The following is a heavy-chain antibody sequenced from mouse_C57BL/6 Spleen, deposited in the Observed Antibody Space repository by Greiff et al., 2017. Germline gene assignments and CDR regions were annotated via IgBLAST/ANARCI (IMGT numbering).Heavy chain of an antibody. Sequence: VQLQQSGPELVKPGASVKIPCKASGYTFTDYNMDWVKQSPGKSLEWIGDINPNNGGTIYNQKFKGKATLTVDKSSSTAYMELRSLTSEDTAVYYCARKGVGYYGSSPGYFEVWGTGTTVTVSS. V-gene: IGHV1-18*01. CDR1: GYTFTDYN. D-gene: IGHD1-1*01. CDR3: ARKGVGYYGSSPGYFEV. J-gene: IGHJ1*03. CDR2: INPNNGGT.